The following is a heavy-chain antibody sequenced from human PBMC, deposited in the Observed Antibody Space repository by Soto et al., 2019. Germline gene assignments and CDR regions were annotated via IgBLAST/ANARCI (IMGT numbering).Heavy chain of an antibody. CDR1: GFTFSSYA. J-gene: IGHJ4*02. V-gene: IGHV3-30-3*01. CDR3: ARDQSATVRCDY. Sequence: RGSLRLSCAASGFTFSSYAMHLVLHAPGKGLEWVAVISYDGSNKYYADSVKGRFTISRDNSKNTLYLQMNSLRAEDTAVYYCARDQSATVRCDYWGQGTLVTVSS. CDR2: ISYDGSNK. D-gene: IGHD4-17*01.